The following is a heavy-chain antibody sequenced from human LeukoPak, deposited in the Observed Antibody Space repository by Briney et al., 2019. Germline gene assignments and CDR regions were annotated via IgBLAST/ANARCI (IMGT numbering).Heavy chain of an antibody. J-gene: IGHJ4*02. CDR2: IYHSGNT. V-gene: IGHV4-61*01. D-gene: IGHD3-22*01. CDR1: GGSVSSGSSF. CDR3: ARDRNYYDSSGYYFAN. Sequence: SETLSLTCTVSGGSVSSGSSFWSWIRQPPGKGLEWIGYIYHSGNTSYNPSLKSRVTISVDTSKSQLSLKLNSVTAADTAAYYCARDRNYYDSSGYYFANWGQGTLVTVSS.